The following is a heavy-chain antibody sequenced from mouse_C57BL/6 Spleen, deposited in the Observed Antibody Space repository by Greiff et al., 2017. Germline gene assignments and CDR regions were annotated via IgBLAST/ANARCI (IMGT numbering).Heavy chain of an antibody. CDR3: ARLRYYARDY. CDR1: GYAFSSSW. V-gene: IGHV1-82*01. J-gene: IGHJ4*01. Sequence: QVQLQQSGPELVKPGASVKISCKASGYAFSSSWMNWVKQRPGKGLEWIVRIYPGDGDTNYNGKFKGKATLTADKSSSTAYMHLSSLTSEDSAVYFCARLRYYARDYWGQGTAVTVSS. CDR2: IYPGDGDT.